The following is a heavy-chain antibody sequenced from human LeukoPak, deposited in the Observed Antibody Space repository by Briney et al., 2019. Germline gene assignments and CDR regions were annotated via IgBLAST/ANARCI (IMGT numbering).Heavy chain of an antibody. D-gene: IGHD1/OR15-1a*01. CDR3: ATSESQTKFDY. J-gene: IGHJ4*02. CDR2: IFPGDSDT. Sequence: GESLKISCKGSGYSFISYWIGWVRQMPGKGLEWMGIIFPGDSDTIYGPSFQGQVTISADKSINTAYLQWSSLKASDTAMFYCATSESQTKFDYWGQGTLVTVSS. CDR1: GYSFISYW. V-gene: IGHV5-51*01.